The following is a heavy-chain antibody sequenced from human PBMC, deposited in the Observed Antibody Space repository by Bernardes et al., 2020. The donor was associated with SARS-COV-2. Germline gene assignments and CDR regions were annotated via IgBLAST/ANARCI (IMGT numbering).Heavy chain of an antibody. CDR3: ATGRDYYNGD. CDR2: INTGGTNV. V-gene: IGHV3-74*01. Sequence: GGSLRLSCEASGFTFSNYWIHWLRQPPGEGLVWLSRINTGGTNVDYADSVKGRFTVTRDNAKNTAYLQVNSLRLDDTAVYYCATGRDYYNGDWGQGTMVTVSS. D-gene: IGHD2-8*01. CDR1: GFTFSNYW. J-gene: IGHJ3*01.